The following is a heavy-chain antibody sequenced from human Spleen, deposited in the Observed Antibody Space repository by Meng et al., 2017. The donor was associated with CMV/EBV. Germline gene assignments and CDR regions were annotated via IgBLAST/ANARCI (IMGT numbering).Heavy chain of an antibody. J-gene: IGHJ4*02. CDR2: FYTGGPT. D-gene: IGHD4-23*01. V-gene: IGHV4-39*07. CDR3: AREIYGGNLPY. Sequence: SETLSLTCSVSGGSISDTNYHWGWIRQPPGKGLEYIGSFYTGGPTSYNPSLKSRVTILVDTSKNQFSLRLTSVTAADTAVYYCAREIYGGNLPYWGQGTLVTVSS. CDR1: GGSISDTNYH.